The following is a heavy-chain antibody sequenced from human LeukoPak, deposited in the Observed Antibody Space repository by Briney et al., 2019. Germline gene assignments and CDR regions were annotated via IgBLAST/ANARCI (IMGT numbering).Heavy chain of an antibody. D-gene: IGHD4-17*01. Sequence: SETLSLTCAVSGASINSYYWSWIRQPPGKGLEWIGYIYYSGSTNYNPSLKSRVTISVDTSKNQFSLKLSSVTAADTAVYYCASVGYGDYVWGQGTLVTVSS. CDR1: GASINSYY. CDR3: ASVGYGDYV. CDR2: IYYSGST. J-gene: IGHJ4*02. V-gene: IGHV4-59*01.